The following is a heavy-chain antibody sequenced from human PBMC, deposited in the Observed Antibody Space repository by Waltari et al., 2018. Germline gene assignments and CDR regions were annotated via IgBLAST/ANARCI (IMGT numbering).Heavy chain of an antibody. CDR2: ISGSGGST. J-gene: IGHJ4*02. V-gene: IGHV3-23*01. Sequence: EVQLLESGGGLVQPGGSLRLSYAASGFTFSSYAMSWVRQAPGKGLEWVSAISGSGGSTYYADSVKGRFTISRDNSKNTLYLQMNSLRAEDTAVYYCAKDELEMATIGLYFDYWGQGTLVTVSS. D-gene: IGHD5-12*01. CDR1: GFTFSSYA. CDR3: AKDELEMATIGLYFDY.